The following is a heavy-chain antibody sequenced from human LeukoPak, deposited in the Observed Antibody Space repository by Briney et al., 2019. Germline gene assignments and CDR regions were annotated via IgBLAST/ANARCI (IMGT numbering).Heavy chain of an antibody. V-gene: IGHV3-23*01. CDR2: INGCGIT. Sequence: PGGSLRLSCTASGFTFSSYTMSWVRQAPGEGLEWLSAINGCGITYYAGSVKGRFTISRDNSENTLYLQMNSLTVDDTAVYFCAKERQTGDYFTSDYWGQGTLVTVSS. J-gene: IGHJ4*02. D-gene: IGHD4-17*01. CDR1: GFTFSSYT. CDR3: AKERQTGDYFTSDY.